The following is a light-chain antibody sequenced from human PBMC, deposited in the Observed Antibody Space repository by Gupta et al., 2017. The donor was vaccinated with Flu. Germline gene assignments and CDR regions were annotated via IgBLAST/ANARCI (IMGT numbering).Light chain of an antibody. J-gene: IGKJ2*01. CDR2: GAS. Sequence: EIVLTQSPGTLSLSPGERATLSCRASQSVSSSYLAWYQQKPGQAPRLLIYGASSRATGIPDRFSGSGYGTDFTLTISILDPEDFAVYYCQQYGSSPPYTFGQGTKMEIK. V-gene: IGKV3-20*01. CDR3: QQYGSSPPYT. CDR1: QSVSSSY.